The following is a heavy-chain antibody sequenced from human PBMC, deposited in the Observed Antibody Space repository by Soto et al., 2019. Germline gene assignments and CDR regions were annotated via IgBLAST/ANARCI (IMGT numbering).Heavy chain of an antibody. V-gene: IGHV1-69*06. CDR2: IIPIFGTA. D-gene: IGHD3-22*01. CDR1: GGTFSSYA. CDR3: ASYDSSGYYPDY. J-gene: IGHJ4*02. Sequence: GGSVKVSCKASGGTFSSYAISWVRQAPGQGLEWMGGIIPIFGTANYAQKFQGRVTITADKSTSTAYMELSSLRSEDTAVYYCASYDSSGYYPDYWGQGTLVTVS.